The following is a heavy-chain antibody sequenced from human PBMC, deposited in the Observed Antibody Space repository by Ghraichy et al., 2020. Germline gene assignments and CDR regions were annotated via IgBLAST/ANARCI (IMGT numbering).Heavy chain of an antibody. CDR2: ISGSGADT. CDR3: AKSTRSSSSWYEFHD. J-gene: IGHJ4*02. Sequence: GESLNISCAASGFTFSNHAISWVRQAPGKGLEWVSTISGSGADTYYADSVKGRFTISRDNSKNTLYLQMNSLRVEDTALYYCAKSTRSSSSWYEFHDWGQGTLVTVSS. V-gene: IGHV3-23*01. CDR1: GFTFSNHA. D-gene: IGHD6-13*01.